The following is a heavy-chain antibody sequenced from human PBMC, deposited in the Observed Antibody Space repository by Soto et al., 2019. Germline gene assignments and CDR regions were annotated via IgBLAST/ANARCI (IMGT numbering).Heavy chain of an antibody. V-gene: IGHV3-53*01. D-gene: IGHD3-10*01. CDR3: ARGSKDSYPGSRIFDF. J-gene: IGHJ4*02. CDR2: IYSGGST. CDR1: GFTVSSNY. Sequence: EVQLVESGGGLIQPGGSLRLSCAASGFTVSSNYMSWVRQAPGKGLEWVSVIYSGGSTYYADSVKGRFTISRDNSKNTLYLQMSSLRADDSAVYFCARGSKDSYPGSRIFDFWGRGTLVTVSS.